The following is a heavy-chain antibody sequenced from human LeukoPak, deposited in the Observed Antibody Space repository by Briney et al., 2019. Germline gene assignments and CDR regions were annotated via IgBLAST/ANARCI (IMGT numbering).Heavy chain of an antibody. J-gene: IGHJ2*01. V-gene: IGHV3-30-3*01. Sequence: PGGSLRLSCAASGFTFSSYVMHWVRQAPGKGLEWLAVMSYDGSNDYYAGSLKGRLSMSRDNSRNTLSLQIKSLRPDDTAVYYCARDAGGAFYWYFDLWGRGTLVTVSS. CDR3: ARDAGGAFYWYFDL. CDR2: MSYDGSND. D-gene: IGHD3-16*01. CDR1: GFTFSSYV.